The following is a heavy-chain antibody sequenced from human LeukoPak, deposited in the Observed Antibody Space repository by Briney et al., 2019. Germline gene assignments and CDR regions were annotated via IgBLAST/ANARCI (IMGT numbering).Heavy chain of an antibody. CDR3: TSLPGDSSNDC. CDR1: GFTLGDYA. Sequence: GGSLRLSCTASGFTLGDYAMSWFRQAPGKGLEWVGFIRSKAYGGTTEYAASVKGRFTISRDDSKSIAYLQMNSLKTEDTAVYYCTSLPGDSSNDCWGQGTLVTVSS. J-gene: IGHJ4*02. D-gene: IGHD6-13*01. V-gene: IGHV3-49*03. CDR2: IRSKAYGGTT.